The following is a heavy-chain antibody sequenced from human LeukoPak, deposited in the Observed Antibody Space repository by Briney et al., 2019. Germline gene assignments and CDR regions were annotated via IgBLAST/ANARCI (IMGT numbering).Heavy chain of an antibody. CDR1: GGSVSSGVYY. J-gene: IGHJ4*02. CDR3: ARGIRWLQLSYFDY. Sequence: HPSETLSITCPVSGGSVSSGVYYWSWIRQHPGKGLEWIGYIYYSGRTYYNSSLKSRVTISVDTSKNQFSLKLSSVTAADTAVYYCARGIRWLQLSYFDYWGQGTLVTVSS. CDR2: IYYSGRT. V-gene: IGHV4-31*03. D-gene: IGHD5-24*01.